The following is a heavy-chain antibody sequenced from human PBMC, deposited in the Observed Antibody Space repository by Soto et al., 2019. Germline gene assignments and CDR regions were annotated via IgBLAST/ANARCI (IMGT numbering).Heavy chain of an antibody. J-gene: IGHJ5*01. CDR3: ARPQDYYDSSGYYYVAPNWFQS. D-gene: IGHD3-22*01. CDR2: ISYDGSNK. Sequence: VGSLRLSCAASVFTFSSYGMHCVRHSPGKWLEWVAVISYDGSNKYYADSVKGRFTISRDNSKNTLYLQMNSLRAEDTAVYYCARPQDYYDSSGYYYVAPNWFQSWGQATRVTGS. V-gene: IGHV3-30*03. CDR1: VFTFSSYG.